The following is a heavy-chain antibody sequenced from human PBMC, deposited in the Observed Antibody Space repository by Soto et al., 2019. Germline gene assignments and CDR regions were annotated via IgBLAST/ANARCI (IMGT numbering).Heavy chain of an antibody. CDR1: GDSVSSSSVA. V-gene: IGHV6-1*01. Sequence: PSQTLSLTCVISGDSVSSSSVAWNWVRQSPSRGLEWLGRTYYRSRWYSDFAVSVRGRIVINADTSQNQFSLQLNSVTPEDTAVYFCARSEEDSDYYYYGLDVWGQGTTVTVSS. CDR3: ARSEEDSDYYYYGLDV. J-gene: IGHJ6*02. CDR2: TYYRSRWYS. D-gene: IGHD2-15*01.